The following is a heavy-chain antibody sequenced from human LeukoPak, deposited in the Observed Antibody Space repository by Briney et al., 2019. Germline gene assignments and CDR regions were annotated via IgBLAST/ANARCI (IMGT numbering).Heavy chain of an antibody. V-gene: IGHV3-21*01. CDR1: GFTFSSYS. J-gene: IGHJ2*01. CDR3: ARDGLAAATLHWCFDL. D-gene: IGHD6-25*01. CDR2: ISSSRYI. Sequence: GGSLRLSCAASGFTFSSYSMNWVRQAPGKGLEWVSSISSSRYIYYADSVKGRFTISRDNARNSLYLQMNSLRAEDTAVYYCARDGLAAATLHWCFDLWGRGTLVTVSS.